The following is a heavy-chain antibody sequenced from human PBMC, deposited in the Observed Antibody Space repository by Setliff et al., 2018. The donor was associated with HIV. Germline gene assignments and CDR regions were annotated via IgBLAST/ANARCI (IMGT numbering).Heavy chain of an antibody. CDR2: IYPDDSAT. J-gene: IGHJ5*01. Sequence: GESLKISCQASGYSFSDNWIGWVRQMPGKGLEWMGIIYPDDSATRYSPSFQGQVTISADKSINTASLRWRSLRASDTAIYFCAKHGFERKSPYNWFDSWGQGTLVTVSS. CDR1: GYSFSDNW. CDR3: AKHGFERKSPYNWFDS. V-gene: IGHV5-51*01. D-gene: IGHD3-16*01.